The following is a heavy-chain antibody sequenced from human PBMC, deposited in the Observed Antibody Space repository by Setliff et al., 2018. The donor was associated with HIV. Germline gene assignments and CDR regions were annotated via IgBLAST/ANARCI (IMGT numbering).Heavy chain of an antibody. J-gene: IGHJ6*02. CDR1: GGSISSGSYY. CDR2: IYTSGGT. D-gene: IGHD3-3*01. V-gene: IGHV4-61*09. Sequence: KPSETLSLTCTVSGGSISSGSYYWSWIRQPAGKGLEWIGHIYTSGGTNYNPSLKSRVTISVDTSKNQFSLKLSSVTAADTAVYFCAREIVNDYNFWSGYYYYYYGMDVWGQGTTVTVSS. CDR3: AREIVNDYNFWSGYYYYYYGMDV.